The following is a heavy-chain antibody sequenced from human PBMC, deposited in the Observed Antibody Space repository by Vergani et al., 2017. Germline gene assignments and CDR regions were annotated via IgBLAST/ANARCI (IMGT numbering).Heavy chain of an antibody. CDR2: IYYSGST. Sequence: QLQLQESGPGLVKPSETLSLTCTVSGGSISSSSYYWGWIRQPPGKGLEWIGSIYYSGSTYYNPSLKSRVTISVDTSKNQFSLKLSSVTAADTAVYYCAGRVVVVPAARVSWFDPWGQGTLVTVSS. D-gene: IGHD2-2*01. CDR3: AGRVVVVPAARVSWFDP. CDR1: GGSISSSSYY. J-gene: IGHJ5*02. V-gene: IGHV4-39*01.